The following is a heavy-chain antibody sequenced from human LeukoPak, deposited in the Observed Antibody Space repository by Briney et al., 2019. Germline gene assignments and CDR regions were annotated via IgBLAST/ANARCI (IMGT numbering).Heavy chain of an antibody. CDR2: ISYDGTNK. Sequence: GRSLRLSCAASGLAFSTYAMHWVRQAPDKGLEWMAVISYDGTNKYYSDSVKDRFTISRDNSKNTLYLQMNSLRAEDTAVYYCARDLWGANSYWGQGSLVTVSS. CDR1: GLAFSTYA. V-gene: IGHV3-30-3*01. D-gene: IGHD2/OR15-2a*01. CDR3: ARDLWGANSY. J-gene: IGHJ4*02.